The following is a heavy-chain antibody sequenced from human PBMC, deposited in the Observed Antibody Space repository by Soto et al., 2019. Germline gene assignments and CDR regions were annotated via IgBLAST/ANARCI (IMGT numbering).Heavy chain of an antibody. D-gene: IGHD6-13*01. V-gene: IGHV3-23*01. CDR2: ISGSGGST. CDR1: GFTFSSYA. J-gene: IGHJ4*02. CDR3: AKDVAAAGIVGYFDY. Sequence: EVQLLESGGGLVQPGGSLRLSCAASGFTFSSYAMSWVRQAPGKGLEWVSAISGSGGSTYYADSVKGRFTISRDNSKNTLYLQMNSLRAEDTAVYYCAKDVAAAGIVGYFDYWSQGTLVTVSS.